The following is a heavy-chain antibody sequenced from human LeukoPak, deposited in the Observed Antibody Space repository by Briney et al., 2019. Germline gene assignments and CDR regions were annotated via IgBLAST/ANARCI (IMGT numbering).Heavy chain of an antibody. D-gene: IGHD3-16*01. CDR2: ISSSSSYI. CDR1: GFTFSSYS. J-gene: IGHJ4*02. CDR3: ARDRPWGNPTPLEFDY. V-gene: IGHV3-21*01. Sequence: GGSLRLSCAASGFTFSSYSMNWVRQAPGKGLEWVSSISSSSSYIYYADSVKGRFTISRDNAKNSLYLQMNSLRAEDTAVYYCARDRPWGNPTPLEFDYWGQGTLVTVSS.